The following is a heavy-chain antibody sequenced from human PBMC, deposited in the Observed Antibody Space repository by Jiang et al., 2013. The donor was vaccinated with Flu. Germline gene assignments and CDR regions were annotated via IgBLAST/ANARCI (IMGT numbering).Heavy chain of an antibody. CDR3: AREGEEWRYYDWYLIDH. CDR2: ISYDGSNK. CDR1: GFTFRSYA. D-gene: IGHD3-9*01. Sequence: GGGVVQPGRSLRLSCAGFGFTFRSYAMHWVRQAPGKGLEWVAIISYDGSNKYYADSVKGRFTISRDNSKNTLYLQMNSLRAEDAAVYYCAREGEEWRYYDWYLIDHWGQGTLVTVSS. V-gene: IGHV3-30*01. J-gene: IGHJ4*02.